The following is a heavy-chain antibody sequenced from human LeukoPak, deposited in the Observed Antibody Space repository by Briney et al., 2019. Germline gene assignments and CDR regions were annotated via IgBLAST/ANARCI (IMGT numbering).Heavy chain of an antibody. CDR2: IYTSGST. D-gene: IGHD1-26*01. CDR3: ARDRLTGELRKNWFDP. CDR1: GGSISSYY. Sequence: SETLSLTCTASGGSISSYYWSWIRQPAGKGLEWIGRIYTSGSTNYNPSLKSRVTMSVDTSKNQFSLKLSSVTAADTAVYYCARDRLTGELRKNWFDPWGQGTLVTVSS. V-gene: IGHV4-4*07. J-gene: IGHJ5*02.